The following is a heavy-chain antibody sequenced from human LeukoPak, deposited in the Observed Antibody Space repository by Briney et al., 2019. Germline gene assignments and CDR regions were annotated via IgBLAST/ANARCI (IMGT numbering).Heavy chain of an antibody. D-gene: IGHD2-15*01. Sequence: PSETLSLTCAVSGGSISSGGYSWSWIRQPPGQGLEWIGYIYHSGSTYYNPSLKSRVTISVDRSKNQFSLKLSSVTAADTAVYYCARDRFCSGGSCYGMDVWGQGTTVTVSS. V-gene: IGHV4-30-2*01. CDR3: ARDRFCSGGSCYGMDV. J-gene: IGHJ6*02. CDR1: GGSISSGGYS. CDR2: IYHSGST.